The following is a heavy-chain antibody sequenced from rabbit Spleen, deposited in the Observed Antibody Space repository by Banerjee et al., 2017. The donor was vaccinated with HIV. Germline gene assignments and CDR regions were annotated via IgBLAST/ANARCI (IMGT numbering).Heavy chain of an antibody. CDR3: AREKSGNYGYDL. CDR1: GFSFSSSDW. D-gene: IGHD6-1*01. V-gene: IGHV1S40*01. J-gene: IGHJ6*01. Sequence: QSLEESGGDLVKPGASLTLTCEASGFSFSSSDWMYWVRQAPRKGLEWIGYIDPIFGSTYYASWAKGRFTISKTSSTTVTLQMTSLTAADTATYFCAREKSGNYGYDLWGQGTLVTVS. CDR2: IDPIFGST.